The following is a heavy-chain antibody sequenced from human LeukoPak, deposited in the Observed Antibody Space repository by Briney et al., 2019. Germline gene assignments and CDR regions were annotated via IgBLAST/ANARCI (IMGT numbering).Heavy chain of an antibody. D-gene: IGHD5/OR15-5a*01. CDR2: IYTSGST. CDR3: ARSVYGRQGRWFDP. CDR1: VGSISSYY. J-gene: IGHJ5*02. Sequence: SETLSLTCTVSVGSISSYYWSWIRQPAGKGLEWIGRIYTSGSTNYNPSLKSRVTMSVATSKHQSSLKLSSVTAADTAVYYCARSVYGRQGRWFDPWGQGTLVTVSS. V-gene: IGHV4-4*07.